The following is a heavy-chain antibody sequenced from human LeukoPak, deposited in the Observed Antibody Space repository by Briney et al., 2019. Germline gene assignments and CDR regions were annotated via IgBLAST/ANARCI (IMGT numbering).Heavy chain of an antibody. D-gene: IGHD3-22*01. CDR3: ARDGARDYYDSSGHFDY. CDR1: GFTFSSYA. V-gene: IGHV3-30-3*01. Sequence: GGSLRLSCAASGFTFSSYAMNWVRQAPGKGLEWVAVISYDGSNKYYADSVKGRFTISRDNSKNTLYLQMNSLRAEDTAVYYCARDGARDYYDSSGHFDYWGQGTLVTVSS. CDR2: ISYDGSNK. J-gene: IGHJ4*02.